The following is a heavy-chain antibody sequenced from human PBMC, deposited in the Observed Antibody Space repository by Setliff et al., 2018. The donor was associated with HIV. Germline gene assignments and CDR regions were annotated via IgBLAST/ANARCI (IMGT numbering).Heavy chain of an antibody. Sequence: GGSLRLSCAGSGFSFSDYYMSWFRQAPGKGLEWVSYISLTGSEISYADSVKGRFTISRDNANNSLFLQMNSLRVEDTAVYYCARGEGGYTYENWFGSWGQGTLVTVSS. CDR2: ISLTGSEI. CDR3: ARGEGGYTYENWFGS. CDR1: GFSFSDYY. D-gene: IGHD5-18*01. V-gene: IGHV3-11*01. J-gene: IGHJ5*01.